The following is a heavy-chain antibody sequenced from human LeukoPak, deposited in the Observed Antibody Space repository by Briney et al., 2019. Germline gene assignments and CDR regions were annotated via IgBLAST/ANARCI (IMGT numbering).Heavy chain of an antibody. CDR3: ATRYVWGSYRYPD. CDR2: INHSGST. D-gene: IGHD3-16*02. J-gene: IGHJ4*02. V-gene: IGHV4-34*08. CDR1: GFNFSSYW. Sequence: PGGSLRLSCEASGFNFSSYWMIWVRQAPGKGLEWIGEINHSGSTNYNPSLKSRVTISVDTSKNQFSLKLSSVTAADTAVYYCATRYVWGSYRYPDWGQGTLVTVSS.